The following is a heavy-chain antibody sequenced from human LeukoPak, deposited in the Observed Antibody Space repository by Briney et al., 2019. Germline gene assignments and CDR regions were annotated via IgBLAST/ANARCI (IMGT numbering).Heavy chain of an antibody. V-gene: IGHV3-74*01. CDR3: ARESGNYDFWSGYSYNWFDP. J-gene: IGHJ5*02. CDR1: GFTFSSYW. CDR2: INSDGSST. Sequence: GGSLRLSCAASGFTFSSYWMHWVRQAPGKGLVWVSRINSDGSSTSYADSVKGRFTISRDNAKNTLYLQMNSLRAEDTAVYYCARESGNYDFWSGYSYNWFDPWGQGTLVTVSS. D-gene: IGHD3-3*01.